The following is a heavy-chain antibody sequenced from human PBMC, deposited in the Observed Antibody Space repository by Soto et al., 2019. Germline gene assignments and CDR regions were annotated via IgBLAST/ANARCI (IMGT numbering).Heavy chain of an antibody. CDR2: IWYDGGYK. D-gene: IGHD6-19*01. CDR1: GFTFSNYG. Sequence: QVQLVESGGGVVQPGRSLRLSCAASGFTFSNYGMHWVRQAPGKGLEWVAVIWYDGGYKYYADSVKGRLTISRDNSKNTLYLQMNSLRAEDTAVYYCTRPLFWDSTGWSTRDAFDIWGQGTMVTVSS. J-gene: IGHJ3*02. CDR3: TRPLFWDSTGWSTRDAFDI. V-gene: IGHV3-33*01.